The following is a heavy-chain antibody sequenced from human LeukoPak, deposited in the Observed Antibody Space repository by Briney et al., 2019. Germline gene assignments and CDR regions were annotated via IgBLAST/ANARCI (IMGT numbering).Heavy chain of an antibody. CDR3: ARATANPYYYGSGSYYPVYYFDY. CDR2: INHSGST. D-gene: IGHD3-10*01. J-gene: IGHJ4*02. CDR1: GGSFSGYY. Sequence: SETLSLTCAVYGGSFSGYYWSWIRQPPGKGLEWIGEINHSGSTNYNPSLKSRVTISVDTSKNQFSLKLSSVTAAVTAVYYCARATANPYYYGSGSYYPVYYFDYWGQGTLVTVSS. V-gene: IGHV4-34*01.